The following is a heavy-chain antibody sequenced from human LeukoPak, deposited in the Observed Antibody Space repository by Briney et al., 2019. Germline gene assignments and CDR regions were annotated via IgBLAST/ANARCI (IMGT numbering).Heavy chain of an antibody. CDR2: IYPDDSDI. CDR3: ARQGYCSGGSCYFDY. D-gene: IGHD2-15*01. CDR1: GYTFINYW. V-gene: IGHV5-51*01. Sequence: GESLKISCKTSGYTFINYWIGWVRQMPGKGLEWMGIIYPDDSDIKYSPSFQGQVTISADKSISTAYLQWSSLKASDTAMYYCARQGYCSGGSCYFDYWGQGTLVTVSS. J-gene: IGHJ4*02.